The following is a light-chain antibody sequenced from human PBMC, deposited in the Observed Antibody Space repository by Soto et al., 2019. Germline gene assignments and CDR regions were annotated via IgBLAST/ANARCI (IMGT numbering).Light chain of an antibody. CDR3: GGWDDSLSGPV. V-gene: IGLV1-47*01. CDR1: SSDVGGSDY. J-gene: IGLJ2*01. Sequence: QSVLNQPASVSGSPGQSITISCTGTSSDVGGSDYVSWYQHHPHRAPKLLIQRNNQRPSGVPARFSGSKSGTSASLAISGLRSEDEADYYCGGWDDSLSGPVFGGGTKVTVL. CDR2: RNN.